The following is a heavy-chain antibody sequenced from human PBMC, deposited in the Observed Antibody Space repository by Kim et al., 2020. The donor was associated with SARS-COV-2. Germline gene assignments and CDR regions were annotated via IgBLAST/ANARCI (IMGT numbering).Heavy chain of an antibody. CDR3: SRHSGKHGDRGFDN. D-gene: IGHD4-17*01. CDR1: GFTFSASA. CDR2: IRSKPNNYAT. V-gene: IGHV3-73*01. Sequence: GGSLRLSCAASGFTFSASAMHWVRQASGKGLEWVGRIRSKPNNYATPYAASVTGRFTNSRDDSTNTVYLQMDSLKTDDTAVYFCSRHSGKHGDRGFDNWGQGTLVTVSS. J-gene: IGHJ4*02.